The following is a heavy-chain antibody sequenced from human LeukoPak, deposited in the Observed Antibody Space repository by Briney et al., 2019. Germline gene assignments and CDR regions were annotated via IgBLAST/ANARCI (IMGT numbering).Heavy chain of an antibody. J-gene: IGHJ5*02. V-gene: IGHV4-34*09. Sequence: SETLSLTCAVYGGSFSGYYWSWIRQPPGKGLEWIGYIYYSGGTYYNPSLKSRVTISVDTSKNQFSLKLSSVTAADTAVYYCARDRRGVAVNWFDPWGQGTLVTVSS. CDR2: IYYSGGT. CDR1: GGSFSGYY. CDR3: ARDRRGVAVNWFDP. D-gene: IGHD2-15*01.